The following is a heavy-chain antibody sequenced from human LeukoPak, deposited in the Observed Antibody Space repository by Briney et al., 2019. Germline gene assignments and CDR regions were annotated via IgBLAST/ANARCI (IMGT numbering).Heavy chain of an antibody. V-gene: IGHV1-69*13. CDR1: GGTFGSYV. CDR3: AKEGDTALVTGYFDL. Sequence: SVKVSCKASGGTFGSYVISWVRQAPGQGLEWMGGIIPIFGTAHYAQKFQGRLTITADESTSTAYMEMSSLRSEDTAMYYCAKEGDTALVTGYFDLWGRGTLVTVSS. J-gene: IGHJ2*01. CDR2: IIPIFGTA. D-gene: IGHD5-18*01.